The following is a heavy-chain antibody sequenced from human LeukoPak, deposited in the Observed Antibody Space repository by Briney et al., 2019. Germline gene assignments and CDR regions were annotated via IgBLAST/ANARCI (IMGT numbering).Heavy chain of an antibody. Sequence: PGGSLRLSCTASGFTFSTYAMGWTRQPPGKGLEWLAFIKYDGSKTEYEDSVKGRFTVSRDNSKNTLYLEMNSLRAEDTAVYYCAKDTIFTVDPFDYWGQGTLVTVSS. V-gene: IGHV3-30*02. CDR3: AKDTIFTVDPFDY. CDR2: IKYDGSKT. D-gene: IGHD3-3*01. J-gene: IGHJ4*02. CDR1: GFTFSTYA.